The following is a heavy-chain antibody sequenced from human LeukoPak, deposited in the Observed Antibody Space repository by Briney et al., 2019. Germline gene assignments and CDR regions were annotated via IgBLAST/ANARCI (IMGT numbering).Heavy chain of an antibody. CDR1: GGSISSSSGNC. Sequence: SETLSLTCAVSGGSISSSSGNCWTWVRQPPGKGLEWIGEIYHSGSTNYNPSLKSRVTMLLDKSKNQFSLKLSSVTAADTAVYYCTRNGGNSDFDYWGQGTLVTVSS. V-gene: IGHV4-4*02. D-gene: IGHD4-23*01. CDR2: IYHSGST. CDR3: TRNGGNSDFDY. J-gene: IGHJ4*02.